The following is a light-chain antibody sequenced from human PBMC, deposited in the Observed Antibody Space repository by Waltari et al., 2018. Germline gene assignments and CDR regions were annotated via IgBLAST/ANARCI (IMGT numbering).Light chain of an antibody. V-gene: IGLV4-69*01. CDR1: SGHITNV. J-gene: IGLJ3*02. CDR2: VNSDGSH. Sequence: QLVLTQSPSASASLGASVKLTCTLSSGHITNVIAWHQQQPGKGPRYLMKVNSDGSHRKRDDIPDRFSGSGSGPERYLTISSLQSEDEADYYCETGGHGTWVFGGGTKLTVL. CDR3: ETGGHGTWV.